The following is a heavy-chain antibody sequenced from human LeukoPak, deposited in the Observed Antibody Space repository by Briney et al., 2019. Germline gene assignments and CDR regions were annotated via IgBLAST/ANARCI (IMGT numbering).Heavy chain of an antibody. J-gene: IGHJ5*02. CDR3: ARHISYTYDPNWFHP. D-gene: IGHD2-2*02. V-gene: IGHV4-39*01. CDR2: MYYSGDA. CDR1: GDSIAATSYY. Sequence: NPSETLSLTCSVSGDSIAATSYYWAWIRQPPGKGLEWIGSMYYSGDANYDPSLQSRVTMSVDTSKNQFSLSLSSVTAAETAVYYCARHISYTYDPNWFHPWGQGTLVTVSS.